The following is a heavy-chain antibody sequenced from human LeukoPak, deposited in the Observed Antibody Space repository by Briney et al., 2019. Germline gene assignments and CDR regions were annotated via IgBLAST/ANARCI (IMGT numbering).Heavy chain of an antibody. D-gene: IGHD3-3*01. J-gene: IGHJ4*02. CDR2: IIVDSGNT. CDR3: AASKRSYDFWTGFPSDF. V-gene: IGHV1-58*02. Sequence: GASVKVSCKASGFTFRNSAIQWVRQAPGQRLEWIGWIIVDSGNTKLAQKFQQRVSFTRDMSTGTAYMQLSSLRSEDTALYYCAASKRSYDFWTGFPSDFWGPGTVVTVSS. CDR1: GFTFRNSA.